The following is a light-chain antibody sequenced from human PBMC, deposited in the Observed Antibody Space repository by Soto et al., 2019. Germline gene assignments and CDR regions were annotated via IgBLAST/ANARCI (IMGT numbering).Light chain of an antibody. V-gene: IGLV1-40*01. CDR2: GNS. CDR1: SPNIGAGYD. J-gene: IGLJ1*01. CDR3: QSYDSSLSGSYV. Sequence: QSVLTQPPPMSGAPGQRVTISCTGSSPNIGAGYDVHWYQQLPGTAPKLLIYGNSNRPSGVPDRFSGSKSGTSASLAITGLQAEDEADYYCQSYDSSLSGSYVFGTGTKVTVL.